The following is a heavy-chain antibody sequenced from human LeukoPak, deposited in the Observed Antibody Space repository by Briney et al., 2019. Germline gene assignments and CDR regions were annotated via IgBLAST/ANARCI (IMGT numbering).Heavy chain of an antibody. CDR3: TRDGYNLPIDY. V-gene: IGHV3-49*04. CDR1: GFTFGDYA. Sequence: GGSLRLSCTASGFTFGDYAMSWVRQAPGKGLEWVGFIRSKAYDGTTEYAASVKGRFTTSRDDSKSIAYLQMNSLKTEDTAVYYCTRDGYNLPIDYWGQGTLVTVSS. CDR2: IRSKAYDGTT. J-gene: IGHJ4*02. D-gene: IGHD5-24*01.